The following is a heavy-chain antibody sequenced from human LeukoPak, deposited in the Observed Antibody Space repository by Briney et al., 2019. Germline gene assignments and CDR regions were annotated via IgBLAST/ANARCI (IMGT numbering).Heavy chain of an antibody. CDR2: IYSGGST. J-gene: IGHJ3*02. CDR1: GFTVSSHY. Sequence: GGSLRLSCAASGFTVSSHYMSWVRQAPGKGLEWVSVIYSGGSTYYAGSVKGRFTISRDNSKNTLYLQMNSLRAEDTAVYYCASLAARPVYAFDIWGQGTMVTVSS. D-gene: IGHD6-6*01. V-gene: IGHV3-53*01. CDR3: ASLAARPVYAFDI.